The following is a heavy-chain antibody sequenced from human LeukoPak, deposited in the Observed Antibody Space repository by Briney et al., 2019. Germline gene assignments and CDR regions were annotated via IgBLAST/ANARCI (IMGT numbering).Heavy chain of an antibody. J-gene: IGHJ5*02. D-gene: IGHD3-9*01. V-gene: IGHV1-8*02. CDR3: ARGSTNYDILTLLRPFDP. CDR2: MNPNSGNT. CDR1: GYTFTSYG. Sequence: GASVKVSCKASGYTFTSYGISWVRQAPGQGLEWMGWMNPNSGNTGYAQKFQGRVTMTRNTSISTAYMELSSLRSEDTAVYYCARGSTNYDILTLLRPFDPWGQGTLVTVSS.